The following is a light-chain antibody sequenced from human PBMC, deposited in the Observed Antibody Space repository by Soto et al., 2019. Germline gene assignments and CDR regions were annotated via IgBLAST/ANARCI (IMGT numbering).Light chain of an antibody. CDR1: NSNIGRYS. Sequence: QSALTQPPSLSGTPGQRVTISCSGSNSNIGRYSVNWYQHFPGTAPKILIYSDDERPSGVPDRFSGTKSGTSASLAISGLQSEEEAEYYGAAWDDNRDGPLFGGGTQLTVL. V-gene: IGLV1-44*01. J-gene: IGLJ3*02. CDR2: SDD. CDR3: AAWDDNRDGPL.